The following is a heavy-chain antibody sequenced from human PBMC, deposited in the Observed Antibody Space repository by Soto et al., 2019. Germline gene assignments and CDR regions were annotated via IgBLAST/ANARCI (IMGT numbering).Heavy chain of an antibody. J-gene: IGHJ4*02. V-gene: IGHV3-21*01. CDR3: ARYILTGYQFDY. CDR1: GFTFSSYS. D-gene: IGHD3-9*01. CDR2: ISSSSSYI. Sequence: EVQLVESGGGLVKPGGSLRLSCAASGFTFSSYSMNWVRQAPGKGLEWVSSISSSSSYIYYADSVKGRFTISRDNAKNSLYLQMNSLRAEDTAVYYWARYILTGYQFDYWGQGTLLTVSS.